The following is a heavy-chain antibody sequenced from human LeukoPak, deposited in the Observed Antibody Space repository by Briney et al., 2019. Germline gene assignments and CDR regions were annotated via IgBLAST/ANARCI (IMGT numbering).Heavy chain of an antibody. D-gene: IGHD3-10*01. CDR2: IHPNSGGT. J-gene: IGHJ4*02. CDR3: ARSREINSGNYWVY. CDR1: GYTFTDYY. V-gene: IGHV1-2*02. Sequence: GASVKVSCKASGYTFTDYYMHWVRQAPGQGLEWMGWIHPNSGGTNFAQKFQGRVTMTRDTSISTAYMDLYRLKSDDTAVYYCARSREINSGNYWVYWGQGTLVTVSS.